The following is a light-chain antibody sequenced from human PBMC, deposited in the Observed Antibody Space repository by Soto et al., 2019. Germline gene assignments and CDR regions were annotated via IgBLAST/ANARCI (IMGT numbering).Light chain of an antibody. CDR3: TSYAGGNNV. V-gene: IGLV2-8*01. J-gene: IGLJ1*01. CDR1: SSDVGGYNY. CDR2: EVN. Sequence: QSVLTQPPSASGSPGQSVTISCTGTSSDVGGYNYVSWYQQYPGKVPKLMVYEVNKRPSGVPDRVSGSKSGNTASLTVSGLQADDEADYYCTSYAGGNNVFGTGTKLTVL.